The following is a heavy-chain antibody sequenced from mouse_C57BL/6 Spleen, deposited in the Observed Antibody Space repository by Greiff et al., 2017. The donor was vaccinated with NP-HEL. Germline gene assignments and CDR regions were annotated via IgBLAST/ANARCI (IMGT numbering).Heavy chain of an antibody. CDR3: AREGGIVTHFDC. Sequence: QVQLQQSGPELVKPGASVKISCKASGYTFTDYYINWVKQRPGPGLEWIGWIYPGSGNTKYNEKFKGKATLTVDTSSSTAYMQLSSLTSEDAAVYFCAREGGIVTHFDCWGKGTTLTVSS. J-gene: IGHJ2*01. D-gene: IGHD2-5*01. CDR1: GYTFTDYY. V-gene: IGHV1-84*01. CDR2: IYPGSGNT.